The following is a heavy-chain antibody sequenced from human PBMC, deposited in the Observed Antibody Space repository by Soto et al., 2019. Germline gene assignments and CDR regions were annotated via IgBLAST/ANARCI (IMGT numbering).Heavy chain of an antibody. CDR2: IWSDGSSK. Sequence: QVQLVESGGGVVQPGRSLRLSCIASGFTFSSYGMHWVRQAPGKGLEWVAVIWSDGSSKYYADSVKGRFTISRYNSKNPLYLQMNSLRAEDTALYYCARSTDSASLGYWGQGILVTVSS. J-gene: IGHJ4*02. CDR3: ARSTDSASLGY. CDR1: GFTFSSYG. V-gene: IGHV3-33*01. D-gene: IGHD6-6*01.